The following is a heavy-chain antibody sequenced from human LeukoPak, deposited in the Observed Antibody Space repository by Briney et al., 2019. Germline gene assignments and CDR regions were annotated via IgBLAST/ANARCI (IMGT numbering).Heavy chain of an antibody. CDR1: GYTFTSYY. V-gene: IGHV1-46*01. J-gene: IGHJ4*02. Sequence: GAAVKVSCKASGYTFTSYYMHWVRQAPVQGLEWMGIINPSGGSTSYAQKFQGRVTMTRDMSTSTVYMELSSLRSEDTAVYYCARNYDSSGYYSYWGQGTLVTVSS. D-gene: IGHD3-22*01. CDR2: INPSGGST. CDR3: ARNYDSSGYYSY.